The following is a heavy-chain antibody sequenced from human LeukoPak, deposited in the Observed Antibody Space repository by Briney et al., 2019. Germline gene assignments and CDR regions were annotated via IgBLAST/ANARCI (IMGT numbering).Heavy chain of an antibody. V-gene: IGHV3-49*04. CDR1: EFTFGDYA. CDR3: TREGTSGCFHYFDY. D-gene: IGHD3-22*01. J-gene: IGHJ4*02. Sequence: QPGRSLRLSCTASEFTFGDYAMSWVRQAPGKGLEWVGFIRSKAYGGTTEYAASVKGRFTISRDDSKSIAYLQMNSLKTEDTAVYYCTREGTSGCFHYFDYWGQGTLVTVSS. CDR2: IRSKAYGGTT.